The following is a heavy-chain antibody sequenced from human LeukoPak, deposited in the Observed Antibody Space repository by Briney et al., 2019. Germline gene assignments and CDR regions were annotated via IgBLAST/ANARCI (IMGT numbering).Heavy chain of an antibody. CDR1: GFIFTDYY. CDR3: ARDIHTETTGREH. J-gene: IGHJ4*02. V-gene: IGHV3-11*01. Sequence: GGSLRLSCTASGFIFTDYYMSWIRQAPRKGLEWVSYISSSSGTIYYADSVKGRFTISRDNAKNSLYLQMNSLRAEDTAVYYCARDIHTETTGREHWGQGTLVTVSS. CDR2: ISSSSGTI. D-gene: IGHD4-17*01.